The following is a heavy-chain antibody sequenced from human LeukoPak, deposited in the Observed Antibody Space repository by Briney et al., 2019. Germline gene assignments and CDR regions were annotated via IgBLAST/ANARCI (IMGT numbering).Heavy chain of an antibody. CDR3: ARLTSGSYPHYFDH. J-gene: IGHJ4*02. Sequence: SETLSLTCTVSGGSISSSSYYWGWIRRPPGKGLEWIGTMYYSGSTYYNPSLKSRVTISVDTSKNQFSLKLSSVTAADTAVYYCARLTSGSYPHYFDHWGQGTLVTVSS. D-gene: IGHD3-10*01. CDR1: GGSISSSSYY. V-gene: IGHV4-39*01. CDR2: MYYSGST.